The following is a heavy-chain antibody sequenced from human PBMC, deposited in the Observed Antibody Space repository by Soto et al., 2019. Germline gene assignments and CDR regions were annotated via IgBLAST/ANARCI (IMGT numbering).Heavy chain of an antibody. Sequence: GGSLRLSCAASGFTFSDYYMSWIRQAPGKGLEWVSYISSRSSTIFYADSVKGRFTISRDNSKNTLYLQMNSLRAEDTAVYYCAKSPGMYYYDSSGYYHYDYWGQGTLVTVSS. CDR1: GFTFSDYY. D-gene: IGHD3-22*01. CDR2: ISSRSSTI. V-gene: IGHV3-11*01. J-gene: IGHJ4*02. CDR3: AKSPGMYYYDSSGYYHYDY.